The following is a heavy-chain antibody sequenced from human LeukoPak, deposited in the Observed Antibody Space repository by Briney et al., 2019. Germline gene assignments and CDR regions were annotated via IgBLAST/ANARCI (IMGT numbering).Heavy chain of an antibody. CDR3: ARGRHEMATINGAFDI. V-gene: IGHV4-4*07. CDR1: GGSISSYY. CDR2: IYTSGST. D-gene: IGHD5-12*01. Sequence: SETLSLTCTVSGGSISSYYWSWIRQPAGKGLEWIGRIYTSGSTNYNPSLKSRVTISVDTSKNQFSLKLSSVTAADTAVYYCARGRHEMATINGAFDIWGQGTMVTVSS. J-gene: IGHJ3*02.